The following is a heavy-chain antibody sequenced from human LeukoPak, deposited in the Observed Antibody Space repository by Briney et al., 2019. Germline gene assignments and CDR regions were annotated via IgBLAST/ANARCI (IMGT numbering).Heavy chain of an antibody. CDR2: ISYDGSNK. Sequence: GGSLRLSCAASGFIFSDYAMHWVRQAPGKGLEWVAVISYDGSNKYYADSVKGRFTISRDNSKNTLYLQMNSLRAEDTAVYYCARRTTLGFDYWGQGTLVTVSS. D-gene: IGHD4-17*01. CDR3: ARRTTLGFDY. CDR1: GFIFSDYA. J-gene: IGHJ4*02. V-gene: IGHV3-30-3*01.